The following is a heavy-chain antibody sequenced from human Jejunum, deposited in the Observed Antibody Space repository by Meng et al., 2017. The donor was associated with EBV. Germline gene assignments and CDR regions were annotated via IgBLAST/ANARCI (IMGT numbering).Heavy chain of an antibody. J-gene: IGHJ4*02. CDR2: IYYSGST. CDR3: VRGGDYCLVY. CDR1: GDAIDSRNG. V-gene: IGHV4-4*02. D-gene: IGHD2-21*02. Sequence: GQGLVKPWGTLSLPCVVSGDAIDSRNGWSWVRQSPERGLEWIGEIYYSGSTNYNPSLKSRVTILVDRSENHFSLHLSSVTAADTAVYYCVRGGDYCLVYWGQGTLVTVSS.